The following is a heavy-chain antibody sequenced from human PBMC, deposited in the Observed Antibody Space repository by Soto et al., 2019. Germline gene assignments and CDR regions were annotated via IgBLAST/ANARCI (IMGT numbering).Heavy chain of an antibody. CDR3: ARDLHGDPYY. J-gene: IGHJ4*02. Sequence: QVQLVQSGAEVKKPGASVKVSCKASGYTFTSYGISWVRQAPGQGLEWMGWISAYNGKTNYSQKVQGRVTTTTDRSPSTAYMELRSLRSDDTAVYYCARDLHGDPYYWGQGTLVTVSS. D-gene: IGHD4-17*01. V-gene: IGHV1-18*01. CDR2: ISAYNGKT. CDR1: GYTFTSYG.